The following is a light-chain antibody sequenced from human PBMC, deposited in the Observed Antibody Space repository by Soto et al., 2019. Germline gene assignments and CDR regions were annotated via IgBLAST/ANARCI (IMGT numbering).Light chain of an antibody. CDR1: QVISNY. J-gene: IGKJ5*01. CDR3: QQLNSYTIT. V-gene: IGKV1-9*01. CDR2: AAS. Sequence: DIQMIQSPSSLSASEGDRGTITGQASQVISNYVNWYQQKQGKAPKLXIYAASTLQSGVPSRFSGSGSGTDFTLTISSLQPEDFATDFCQQLNSYTITFGQGTRLEIK.